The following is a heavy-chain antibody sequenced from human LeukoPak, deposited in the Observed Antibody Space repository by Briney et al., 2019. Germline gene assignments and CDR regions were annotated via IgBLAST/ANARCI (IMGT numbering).Heavy chain of an antibody. CDR2: IYYSGST. Sequence: SETLSLTCTVSGGSIRTYHWNLIRQPPGEGLEWIGYIYYSGSTDYNPSLKGRVTMSVDTSNNQFSLNLSSVTAADTAVYYCASRDYDFWSWGQGTLVTVSS. D-gene: IGHD3-3*01. CDR3: ASRDYDFWS. CDR1: GGSIRTYH. V-gene: IGHV4-59*01. J-gene: IGHJ1*01.